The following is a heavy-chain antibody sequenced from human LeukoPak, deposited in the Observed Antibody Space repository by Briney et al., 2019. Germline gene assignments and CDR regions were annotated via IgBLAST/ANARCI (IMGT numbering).Heavy chain of an antibody. CDR3: AKFGGRYYYDSSGYYYFDY. V-gene: IGHV3-23*01. J-gene: IGHJ4*02. CDR2: ISGSGGST. CDR1: GFTFSSYA. D-gene: IGHD3-22*01. Sequence: GGSLRLSCAAPGFTFSSYAMSWVRQAPGKGLEWVSAISGSGGSTYYADSVKGRFTISRDNSKNTLYLQMNSLRAEDTAVYYCAKFGGRYYYDSSGYYYFDYWGQGTLVTVSS.